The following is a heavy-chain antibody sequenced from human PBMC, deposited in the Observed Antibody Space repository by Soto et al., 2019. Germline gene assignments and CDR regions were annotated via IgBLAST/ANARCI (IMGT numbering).Heavy chain of an antibody. Sequence: QLLESGPGLVKPSETLSLTCTVSGGSISSYYWSWIRQPAGKGLEWIGRIYTSGSTNYNPSLKSRVTMSVDTSKNQFSLKLSSVTAADTAVYYCARDRIAARPSWFDPWGQGTLVTVSS. CDR1: GGSISSYY. J-gene: IGHJ5*02. CDR3: ARDRIAARPSWFDP. D-gene: IGHD6-6*01. CDR2: IYTSGST. V-gene: IGHV4-4*07.